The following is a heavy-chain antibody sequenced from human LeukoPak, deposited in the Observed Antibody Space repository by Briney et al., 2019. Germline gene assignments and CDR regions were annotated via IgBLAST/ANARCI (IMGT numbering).Heavy chain of an antibody. CDR3: ARDLDSAWAALDS. V-gene: IGHV1-2*02. Sequence: ASVTVSCKASGYFFTIHFTHWVRQAPGQGLEWLGRINPNSGATNYAQKFQGRVTMTRDTAISTAYMEMSSLRSDDSAVYYCARDLDSAWAALDSWGQGTLVTVSS. D-gene: IGHD1-1*01. CDR2: INPNSGAT. CDR1: GYFFTIHF. J-gene: IGHJ4*02.